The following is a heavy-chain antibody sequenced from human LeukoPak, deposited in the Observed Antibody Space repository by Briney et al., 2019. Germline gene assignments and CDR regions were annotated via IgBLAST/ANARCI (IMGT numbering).Heavy chain of an antibody. Sequence: GGSLRLSCAASGFIFSSYSMNWVRQAPGKGLEWVSSISSSSSYIYYADSVKGRFTISRDNAKNSLYLQMNSLRAEDTAVYYCARDWVAVAGPAWGQGTLVTVSS. D-gene: IGHD6-19*01. CDR2: ISSSSSYI. J-gene: IGHJ5*02. V-gene: IGHV3-21*01. CDR3: ARDWVAVAGPA. CDR1: GFIFSSYS.